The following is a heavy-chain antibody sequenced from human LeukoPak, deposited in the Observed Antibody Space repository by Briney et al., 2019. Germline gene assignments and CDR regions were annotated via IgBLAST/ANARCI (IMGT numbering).Heavy chain of an antibody. D-gene: IGHD2-2*01. Sequence: SETLSLTCAVYGGSFSGYYWSWIRQPPGKGLEWIGEINHSGSTNYNPSLKSRVTISVDTSKNQFSLKLSSVTAADTAVYYCARTHIVVVPAATDDAFDIWGQGTVVTVSS. CDR3: ARTHIVVVPAATDDAFDI. CDR2: INHSGST. CDR1: GGSFSGYY. V-gene: IGHV4-34*01. J-gene: IGHJ3*02.